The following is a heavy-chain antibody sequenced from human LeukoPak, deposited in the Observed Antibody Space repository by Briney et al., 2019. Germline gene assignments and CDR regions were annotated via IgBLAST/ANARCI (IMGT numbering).Heavy chain of an antibody. V-gene: IGHV4-30-2*01. CDR1: GGSISSGGYS. Sequence: PSQTLSLTCAVSGGSISSGGYSWSWLRQPPGKGLEWIGYIYHSGSTYYNPSLKSRVTISVDRSKNQFSLKLSSVTAADTAVYYCARSMVYAIDDAFDIWGQGTMVTVSS. CDR3: ARSMVYAIDDAFDI. J-gene: IGHJ3*02. D-gene: IGHD2-8*01. CDR2: IYHSGST.